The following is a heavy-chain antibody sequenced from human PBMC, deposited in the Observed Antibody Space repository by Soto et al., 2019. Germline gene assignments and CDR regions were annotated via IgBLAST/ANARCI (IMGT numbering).Heavy chain of an antibody. V-gene: IGHV4-31*03. D-gene: IGHD3-10*01. J-gene: IGHJ4*02. CDR2: IYYSGSP. Sequence: QVQLQESGPGLVTPSQTLSLTCTVSGGSISSGGYYWSWIRQHPGKGLEWIGYIYYSGSPYYNPSLKSRVTISVDTSKNQFSLKLSSVTAADTAVYYCAREGMVRGVIGYWGQGTLVTVSS. CDR3: AREGMVRGVIGY. CDR1: GGSISSGGYY.